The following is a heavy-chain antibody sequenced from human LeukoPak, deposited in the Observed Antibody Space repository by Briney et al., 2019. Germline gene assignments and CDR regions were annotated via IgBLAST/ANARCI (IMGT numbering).Heavy chain of an antibody. V-gene: IGHV4-61*02. J-gene: IGHJ4*02. CDR3: ARTKSGSYFDY. CDR2: IYTSGST. CDR1: GGSISSGSYY. D-gene: IGHD1-26*01. Sequence: SETLSLTCTVSGGSISSGSYYWSWIRQPAGKGLEWIGRIYTSGSTNYNPSLKSRVTISVDTSKNQFSLRLSSVTAADTAVYYCARTKSGSYFDYWGQGTLVTVSS.